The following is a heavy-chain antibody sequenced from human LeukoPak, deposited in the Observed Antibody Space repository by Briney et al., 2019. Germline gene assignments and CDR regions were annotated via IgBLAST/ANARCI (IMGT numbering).Heavy chain of an antibody. Sequence: PSETLSLTCTVSGGSIGGDYWTWIRQPPEKGLQYIGYIYHTGATNYNPSLKSRVTISVDTSKNQFSLKLSSVTAADTAVYYCARAESSGWYQYYFDYWGQGTLVTVSS. CDR2: IYHTGAT. CDR1: GGSIGGDY. V-gene: IGHV4-59*01. CDR3: ARAESSGWYQYYFDY. D-gene: IGHD6-19*01. J-gene: IGHJ4*02.